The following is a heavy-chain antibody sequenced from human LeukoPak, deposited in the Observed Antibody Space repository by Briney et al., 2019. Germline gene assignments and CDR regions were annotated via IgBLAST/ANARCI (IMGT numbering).Heavy chain of an antibody. V-gene: IGHV1-18*01. D-gene: IGHD6-19*01. CDR2: ISAYNGNT. Sequence: GASVKVSCKASGYTFTSYGISWVRQAPGQGLEWMGWISAYNGNTNYAQKLQGRVTMTTDTSTSTAYMELRSLRSDDTAVYYCARRSSGWYGDDYFDYWGQGTLVTVFS. CDR1: GYTFTSYG. CDR3: ARRSSGWYGDDYFDY. J-gene: IGHJ4*02.